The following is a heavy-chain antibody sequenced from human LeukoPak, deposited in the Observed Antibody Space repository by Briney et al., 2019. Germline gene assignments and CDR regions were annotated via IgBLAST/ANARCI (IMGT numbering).Heavy chain of an antibody. V-gene: IGHV4-59*01. CDR2: ISDTGKT. CDR1: GASLSSYY. J-gene: IGHJ5*02. CDR3: ATGYYEPFAT. D-gene: IGHD1-26*01. Sequence: SETLSPTFSVSGASLSSYYWEWLRQSPGKGLEWIGYISDTGKTDSNPSLKSRVTISLGTSKTQFSLRLRSVTAADSAVYYCATGYYEPFATWGPGILVTVSS.